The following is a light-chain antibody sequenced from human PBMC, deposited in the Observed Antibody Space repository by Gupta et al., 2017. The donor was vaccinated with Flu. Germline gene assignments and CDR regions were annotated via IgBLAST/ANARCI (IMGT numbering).Light chain of an antibody. CDR3: LAWDNNAWV. V-gene: IGLV3-1*01. J-gene: IGLJ3*02. CDR1: GDKF. Sequence: GDKFVCWYQQRPGQSPVLVIYKDDKRPSGIPERFSGSNSGNTATLTISGTQAMDEADYYCLAWDNNAWVFGGGTKLTVL. CDR2: KDD.